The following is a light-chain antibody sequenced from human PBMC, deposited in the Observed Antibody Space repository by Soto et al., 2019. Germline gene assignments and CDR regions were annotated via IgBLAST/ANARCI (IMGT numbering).Light chain of an antibody. Sequence: IRMKQSPATLFVSPGERATLSCRASQSVSIKLAWYQQKPGQAPRLLIYDTSTRATGIPARFSGSGSGTEFTLTISSLQSEDFAVYYCQQYNNWPPITFGQGTRLEIK. J-gene: IGKJ5*01. V-gene: IGKV3-15*01. CDR3: QQYNNWPPIT. CDR2: DTS. CDR1: QSVSIK.